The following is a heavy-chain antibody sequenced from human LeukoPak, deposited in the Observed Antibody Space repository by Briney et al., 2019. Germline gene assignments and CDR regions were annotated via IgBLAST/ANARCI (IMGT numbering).Heavy chain of an antibody. D-gene: IGHD3-22*01. CDR1: GFTFSSYG. Sequence: PGGSQRLSCAASGFTFSSYGMHWVRQAPGKGLEWVAVIWYDGSNKYYADSVKGRFTISRDNSKNTLYLQMNSLRAEDTAVYYCAKEGREYYYDSSGYSNYYYMDVWGKGTTVTVSS. J-gene: IGHJ6*03. V-gene: IGHV3-33*06. CDR3: AKEGREYYYDSSGYSNYYYMDV. CDR2: IWYDGSNK.